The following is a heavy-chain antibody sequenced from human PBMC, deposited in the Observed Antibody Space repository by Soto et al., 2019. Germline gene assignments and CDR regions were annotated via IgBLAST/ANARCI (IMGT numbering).Heavy chain of an antibody. CDR3: ADRGSVRWGWYFDL. Sequence: EVQLLESGGGLVQPGGSLRLSCAASGFTFSSYAMSWVRQAPGKGLEWVSAISGSGGSTYYADSVKGRFTISRDNSKNRLYLQMNSLRAEDTAVYYCADRGSVRWGWYFDLWGRGTLVTVSS. CDR2: ISGSGGST. J-gene: IGHJ2*01. V-gene: IGHV3-23*01. CDR1: GFTFSSYA. D-gene: IGHD3-16*01.